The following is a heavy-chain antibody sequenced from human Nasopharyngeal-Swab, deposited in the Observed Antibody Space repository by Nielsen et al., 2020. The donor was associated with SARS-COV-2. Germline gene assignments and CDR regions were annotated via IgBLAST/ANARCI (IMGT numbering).Heavy chain of an antibody. CDR3: ARQGLYSSDY. CDR2: IYHSGGT. V-gene: IGHV4-4*02. CDR1: GDSISSTSW. D-gene: IGHD6-13*01. J-gene: IGHJ4*02. Sequence: THALTRAVSGDSISSTSWWSGVRQSPGKGLEGSGEIYHSGGTNYNPSLKSRVTISVDKSKNQFYLKLSSVTAADTAVYYCARQGLYSSDYWGQGTLVIVSS.